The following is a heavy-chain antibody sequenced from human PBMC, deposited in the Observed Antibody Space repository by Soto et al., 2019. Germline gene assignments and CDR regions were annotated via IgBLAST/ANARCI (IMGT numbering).Heavy chain of an antibody. Sequence: QVQLVQSGAEVKKPGSSVKVSCKASGGTFSSYAISWVRQAPGQGLEWMGGIIHIFGTANYAQKFQGRVTITADESTSTGNKMLSSLRSEDKAVYYCARDRCSGGSCHRVGPSHYYDYWGQGTLVTASS. V-gene: IGHV1-69*12. CDR1: GGTFSSYA. CDR3: ARDRCSGGSCHRVGPSHYYDY. D-gene: IGHD2-15*01. CDR2: IIHIFGTA. J-gene: IGHJ4*02.